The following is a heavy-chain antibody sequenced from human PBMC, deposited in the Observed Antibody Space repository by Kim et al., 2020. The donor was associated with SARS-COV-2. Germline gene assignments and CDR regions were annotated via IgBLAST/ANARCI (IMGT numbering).Heavy chain of an antibody. V-gene: IGHV4-59*01. Sequence: SETLSLTCTVSGGSISSYYWSWIRQPPGKGLEWIGYIYYSGSTNYNPSLKSRVTISVDTSKNQFSLKLSSVTAADTAVYYCARGLPAGCSSGWYDYWGQGTLVTVSS. CDR1: GGSISSYY. J-gene: IGHJ4*02. CDR3: ARGLPAGCSSGWYDY. CDR2: IYYSGST. D-gene: IGHD6-19*01.